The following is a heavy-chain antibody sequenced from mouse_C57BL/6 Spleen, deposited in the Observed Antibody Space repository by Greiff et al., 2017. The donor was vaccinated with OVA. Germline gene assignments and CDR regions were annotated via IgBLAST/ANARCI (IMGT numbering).Heavy chain of an antibody. V-gene: IGHV1-53*01. CDR3: ARLNYGSSDFDD. CDR1: GYTFTSYG. Sequence: VQLLQPGTELVKPGASVKLSCKASGYTFTSYGMHWVKQRPGQGLEWIGNINPSNGGTYYNEKFKGKATLTVDKSSSTAYMQLSSLTSEDSAVYDWARLNYGSSDFDDWGKGTTLTVSS. D-gene: IGHD1-1*01. CDR2: INPSNGGT. J-gene: IGHJ2*01.